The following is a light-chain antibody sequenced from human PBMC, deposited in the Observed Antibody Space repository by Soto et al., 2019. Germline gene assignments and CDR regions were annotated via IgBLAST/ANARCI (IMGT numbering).Light chain of an antibody. CDR1: QSISSSS. J-gene: IGKJ1*01. Sequence: ILLTQSPGTLSLSPGERATLSCSASQSISSSSLAWYQQRPGQAPRLLIYVASSRATGIPDRFSGSGSGTEFTLTISRLEPEDFDVYYCQHYDSSLWTFGQGTKVDIK. CDR2: VAS. CDR3: QHYDSSLWT. V-gene: IGKV3-20*01.